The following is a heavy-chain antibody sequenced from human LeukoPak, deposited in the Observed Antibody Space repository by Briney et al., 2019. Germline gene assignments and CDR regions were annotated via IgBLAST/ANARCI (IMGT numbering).Heavy chain of an antibody. CDR3: ARVEVAGPFDP. J-gene: IGHJ5*02. CDR1: GFTFSSYS. V-gene: IGHV3-21*01. D-gene: IGHD5-24*01. CDR2: ISSSSSYI. Sequence: GGSLRLSCAASGFTFSSYSMNWVRPAPGKGLEWVSSISSSSSYIYYADSVKGRFTISRDNAKNSLYLQMNSLRAEDTAVYYCARVEVAGPFDPWGQGTLVTVSS.